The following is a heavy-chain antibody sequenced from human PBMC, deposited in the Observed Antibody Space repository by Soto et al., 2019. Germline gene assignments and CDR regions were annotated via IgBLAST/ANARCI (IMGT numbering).Heavy chain of an antibody. CDR1: GFSLSSKSVG. CDR2: TFSTDDK. J-gene: IGHJ5*02. Sequence: QVTLKESGPVLVRPTETLTLTCTVSGFSLSSKSVGMGWIRQAPGKALEWLAHTFSTDDKGYMTSLKGRLTISKDASKSQVVLHMTNLDPVDTATYYCARALASSSRYDLWGQGILVTVSS. V-gene: IGHV2-26*01. D-gene: IGHD6-6*01. CDR3: ARALASSSRYDL.